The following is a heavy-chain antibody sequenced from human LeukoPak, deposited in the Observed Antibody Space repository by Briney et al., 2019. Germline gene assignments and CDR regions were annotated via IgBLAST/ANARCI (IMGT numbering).Heavy chain of an antibody. Sequence: GSSVKVSCKASGGTFSSYAISWVRQAPGQGLEWMGRIIPILGIANYAQKFQGRVTITADKSTSTAYMELSSLRSEDTAVYYCARAAYDSSGYKGMDVWGQGTTVTVSS. V-gene: IGHV1-69*04. D-gene: IGHD3-22*01. CDR2: IIPILGIA. CDR3: ARAAYDSSGYKGMDV. CDR1: GGTFSSYA. J-gene: IGHJ6*02.